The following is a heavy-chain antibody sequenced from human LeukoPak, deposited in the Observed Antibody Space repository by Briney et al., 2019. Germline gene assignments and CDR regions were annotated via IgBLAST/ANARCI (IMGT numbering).Heavy chain of an antibody. D-gene: IGHD2-21*02. V-gene: IGHV4-59*08. J-gene: IGHJ4*02. Sequence: SETLSLTCTVSGGSISSDYWSWIRQPPGKGLEWTGYIHYSGPTNYNPSLESRVTISVDTSKNQFSLKLSSVTAADTALYYCATLRGANTAVFDSWGQGALVTVSS. CDR2: IHYSGPT. CDR1: GGSISSDY. CDR3: ATLRGANTAVFDS.